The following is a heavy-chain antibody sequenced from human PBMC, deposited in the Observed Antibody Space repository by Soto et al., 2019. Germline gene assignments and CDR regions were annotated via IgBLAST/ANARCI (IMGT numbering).Heavy chain of an antibody. J-gene: IGHJ4*02. CDR1: GFTFSGYA. V-gene: IGHV3-64*01. D-gene: IGHD6-19*01. CDR2: INASGVNT. Sequence: PGGSLRLSCAASGFTFSGYAMSWVRQAPGKGLEYVSAINASGVNTFYANSVKGRFTISRDNSKNTMYLQMGSLRAEDMAVYYCARGRVEDSSGWATYFDYWGQGTLVPVSP. CDR3: ARGRVEDSSGWATYFDY.